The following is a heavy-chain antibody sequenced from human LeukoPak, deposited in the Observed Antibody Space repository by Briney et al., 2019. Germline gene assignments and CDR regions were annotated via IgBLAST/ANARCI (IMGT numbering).Heavy chain of an antibody. CDR3: AKNGDRGAYCSGGSCYPYYYYNMDV. CDR2: INHDGSST. D-gene: IGHD2-15*01. CDR1: GFTFTTVW. V-gene: IGHV3-74*01. Sequence: PGGSLRLSCATSGFTFTTVWMHWVRQAPGKGLVWVSRINHDGSSTNYADSVKGRFTISRDNSKNTLYLQMNSLRAEDTAIYYCAKNGDRGAYCSGGSCYPYYYYNMDVWGKGTTVTISS. J-gene: IGHJ6*03.